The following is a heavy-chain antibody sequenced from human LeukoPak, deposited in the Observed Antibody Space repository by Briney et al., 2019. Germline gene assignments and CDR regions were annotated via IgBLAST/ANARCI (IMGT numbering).Heavy chain of an antibody. D-gene: IGHD5-18*01. CDR3: ARDISYGYPCFDY. J-gene: IGHJ4*02. CDR2: IISIMGYI. Sequence: GRSLRLASAAAGFTFSTNSINCVSQAQGNRLEWDSSIISIMGYIYYANSVKGRFTISRNNAKDSLYLQMNSLRAEDTAVYYCARDISYGYPCFDYWGQGTLVTVYS. V-gene: IGHV3-21*01. CDR1: GFTFSTNS.